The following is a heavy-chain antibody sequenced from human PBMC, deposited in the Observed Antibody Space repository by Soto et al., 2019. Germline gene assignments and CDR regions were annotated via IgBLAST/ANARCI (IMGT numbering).Heavy chain of an antibody. J-gene: IGHJ4*02. CDR2: LSNTGRRT. CDR3: ATEMGATQGPFDN. CDR1: VFPFGANA. Sequence: GSLRLSCVVSVFPFGANAMSWVRQAPEKGLEWVSGLSNTGRRTSYADSVKGRFNISRDNSENTVYLQMNSLRVEDTAVYYCATEMGATQGPFDNWGQGTLVTVSS. D-gene: IGHD1-26*01. V-gene: IGHV3-23*01.